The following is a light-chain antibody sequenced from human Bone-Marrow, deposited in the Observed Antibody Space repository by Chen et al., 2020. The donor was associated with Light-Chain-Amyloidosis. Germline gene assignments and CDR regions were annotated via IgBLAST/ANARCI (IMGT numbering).Light chain of an antibody. Sequence: SYDLTQPPPVAASPAQPASITCSADDLPTKYAYWYQQKPGQAPVLVIHRDTERPSGISERFSGSSSGTTATLTISGVQAEDEADYHCQSADSSGTYEVIFGGGTKLTVL. CDR2: RDT. CDR1: DLPTKY. J-gene: IGLJ2*01. V-gene: IGLV3-25*03. CDR3: QSADSSGTYEVI.